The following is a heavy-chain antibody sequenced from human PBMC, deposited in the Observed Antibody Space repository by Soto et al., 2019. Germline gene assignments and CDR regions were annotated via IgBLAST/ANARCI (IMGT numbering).Heavy chain of an antibody. CDR2: TSHDGFSE. D-gene: IGHD3-10*01. CDR3: AREFRIRGALFSYKYHAMDV. CDR1: GFKLSDYG. J-gene: IGHJ6*02. Sequence: QVKLVESGGGVVQPGKSLRLSCAVSGFKLSDYGLNWVRQAPGKGLEWVAATSHDGFSENHAESVRGRFTISSDNSKNTVFLRMGSLKSEDTAVYCCAREFRIRGALFSYKYHAMDVWGQGTTVTVSS. V-gene: IGHV3-30*03.